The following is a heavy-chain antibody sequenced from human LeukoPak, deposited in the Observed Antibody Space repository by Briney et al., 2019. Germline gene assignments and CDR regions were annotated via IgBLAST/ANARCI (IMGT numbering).Heavy chain of an antibody. J-gene: IGHJ3*02. D-gene: IGHD3-10*01. CDR1: GGTFSGYV. V-gene: IGHV1-69*13. Sequence: ASVKVSCKASGGTFSGYVISWVRQAPGQGLEWMGGIIPGFGTANYAQKFQGTVTINADVSATTVYMVLNSLRSEDTAVYYCAREPEPAITMVRGEVFDIWGHGTMVIVSS. CDR2: IIPGFGTA. CDR3: AREPEPAITMVRGEVFDI.